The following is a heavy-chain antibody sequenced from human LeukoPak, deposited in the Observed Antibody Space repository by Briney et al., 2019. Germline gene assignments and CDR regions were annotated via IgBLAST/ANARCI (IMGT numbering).Heavy chain of an antibody. D-gene: IGHD6-13*01. Sequence: GGSLRLSCAASGFTFSGFAMSWVRRTPGKGLEWVSGISGSGDNTLYAASVKGRFTISRDNSKNTLYLQMNSLRAEDTAVYYCARDRGSSWYGRTGWFDPWGQGTLVTVSS. CDR2: ISGSGDNT. CDR1: GFTFSGFA. J-gene: IGHJ5*02. CDR3: ARDRGSSWYGRTGWFDP. V-gene: IGHV3-23*01.